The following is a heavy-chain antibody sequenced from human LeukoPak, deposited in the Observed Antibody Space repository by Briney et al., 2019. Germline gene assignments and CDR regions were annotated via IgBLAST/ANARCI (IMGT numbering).Heavy chain of an antibody. J-gene: IGHJ5*02. CDR2: MNPNSGNT. Sequence: GASVKVSCKASGYTFTRYDINWVRQATGQGLEWMGWMNPNSGNTGYAQKFQGRVTMTRNTSISTAYMELSSLRSEDTAVYYCARRAPYRYYYGSGNPFDPWGQGTLVTVSS. D-gene: IGHD3-10*01. V-gene: IGHV1-8*01. CDR3: ARRAPYRYYYGSGNPFDP. CDR1: GYTFTRYD.